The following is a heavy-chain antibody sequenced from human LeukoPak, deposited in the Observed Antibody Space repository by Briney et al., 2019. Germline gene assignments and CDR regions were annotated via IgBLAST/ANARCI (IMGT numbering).Heavy chain of an antibody. CDR3: ARGGLSYSGGFDI. J-gene: IGHJ3*02. Sequence: ASVKVSCKASGYTFTGYYMHWVRQAPGQGLEWMGWISGYNGNTNYAQKFQGRVTMTTDTSTSTAYMELRSLRSDDTAVYYCARGGLSYSGGFDIWGQGTMVTVSS. V-gene: IGHV1-18*04. CDR1: GYTFTGYY. D-gene: IGHD3-16*02. CDR2: ISGYNGNT.